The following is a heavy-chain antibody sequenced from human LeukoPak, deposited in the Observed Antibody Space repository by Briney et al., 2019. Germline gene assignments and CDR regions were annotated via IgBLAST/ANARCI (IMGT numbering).Heavy chain of an antibody. J-gene: IGHJ5*02. CDR2: IIPIFGTA. V-gene: IGHV1-69*01. CDR3: ARGQGDGSGNWFDP. D-gene: IGHD3-10*01. CDR1: GGTFSSYA. Sequence: SSVKVSCKASGGTFSSYAISWVRQAPGQGLEWMGGIIPIFGTANYAQKFQGRATITADESTSTAYMELSSLRSEDTAVYYCARGQGDGSGNWFDPWGQGTLVTVSS.